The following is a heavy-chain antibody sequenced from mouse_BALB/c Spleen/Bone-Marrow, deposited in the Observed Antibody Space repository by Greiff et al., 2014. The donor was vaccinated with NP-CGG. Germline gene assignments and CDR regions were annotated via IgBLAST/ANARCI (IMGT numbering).Heavy chain of an antibody. Sequence: QVQLQQSGPELVKPGASVKISCKASGYAFSSSWMNWVKQRPGQGLEWIGRIYPGDGDTNYNGKFKGKATLTEDKSSSTANMQLSSLTAVDSAVYFWARHCLYYFDYWGQGTTLTVSS. V-gene: IGHV1-82*01. J-gene: IGHJ2*01. CDR2: IYPGDGDT. CDR1: GYAFSSSW. CDR3: ARHCLYYFDY.